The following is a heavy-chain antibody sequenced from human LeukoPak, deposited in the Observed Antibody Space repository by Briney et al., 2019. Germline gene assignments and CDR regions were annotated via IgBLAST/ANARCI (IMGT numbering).Heavy chain of an antibody. CDR3: ARDKAAASFDP. Sequence: ASVKVSCKASGYTFTSFDINWVRQATGQGLEWMGWMNPNSGNTGYAQKFQGRVTMTTDTSTSTAYMELRSLRSDDTAVYYCARDKAAASFDPWGQGTLVTVSS. CDR1: GYTFTSFD. CDR2: MNPNSGNT. V-gene: IGHV1-8*01. J-gene: IGHJ5*02. D-gene: IGHD6-13*01.